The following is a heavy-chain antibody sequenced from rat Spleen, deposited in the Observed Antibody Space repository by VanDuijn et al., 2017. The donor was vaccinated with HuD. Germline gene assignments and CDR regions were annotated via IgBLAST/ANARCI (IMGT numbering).Heavy chain of an antibody. J-gene: IGHJ2*01. V-gene: IGHV5-17*01. Sequence: EVQLVESGGGLVQPGRSLKLSCAASGFTFSDYGMAWVRQAPRKGLEWVANIIYDGTNAYYRDSVKGRFTISRDTAQNILYLQLNSPRSEDTATYYCTRGTYYRHWGQGVMVTVSS. CDR1: GFTFSDYG. CDR2: IIYDGTNA. D-gene: IGHD1-12*01. CDR3: TRGTYYRH.